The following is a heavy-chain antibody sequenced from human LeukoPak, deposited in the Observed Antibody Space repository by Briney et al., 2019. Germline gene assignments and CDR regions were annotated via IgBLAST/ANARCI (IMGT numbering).Heavy chain of an antibody. CDR1: GFTFSSYG. J-gene: IGHJ4*02. D-gene: IGHD3-3*01. CDR3: ARDQGTNYDFWSGYWLFDY. CDR2: ISYDGSNK. Sequence: GGSLRLSCAASGFTFSSYGMHWVRQAPGKGLEWVAVISYDGSNKYYADSVKGRFTISRDSSKNTLYLQMNSLRAEDTAVYYCARDQGTNYDFWSGYWLFDYWGQGTLVTVSS. V-gene: IGHV3-30*03.